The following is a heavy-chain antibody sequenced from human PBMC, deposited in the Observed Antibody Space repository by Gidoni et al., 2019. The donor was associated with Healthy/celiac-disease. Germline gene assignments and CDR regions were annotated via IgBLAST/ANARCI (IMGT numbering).Heavy chain of an antibody. CDR2: IYYSGST. CDR3: ARLLPLTYYYDSSGLGPFDY. D-gene: IGHD3-22*01. V-gene: IGHV4-39*01. CDR1: GGPISSSSYY. Sequence: LQLQESGPGLVNPSETPSPTCTVSGGPISSSSYYWGWIRQPPGKGLEWIGSIYYSGSTYYNPSLKSRVTISVDTSKNQFSLKLSSVTAADTAVYYCARLLPLTYYYDSSGLGPFDYWGQGTLVTVSS. J-gene: IGHJ4*02.